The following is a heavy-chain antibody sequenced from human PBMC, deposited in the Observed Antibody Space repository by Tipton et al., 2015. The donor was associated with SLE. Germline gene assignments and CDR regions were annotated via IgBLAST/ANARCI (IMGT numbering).Heavy chain of an antibody. V-gene: IGHV4-34*01. J-gene: IGHJ6*02. CDR1: GGSFSGYY. CDR3: ARHVAIAAAGYYYYYGMDV. D-gene: IGHD6-13*01. CDR2: INHSGST. Sequence: TLSLTCAVYGGSFSGYYWSWIRQPPGKGLAWIGEINHSGSTNYNPSLKSRVTISVDTSKKEFSLKLSSVTAADTAVYYCARHVAIAAAGYYYYYGMDVWGQGTTVTVAS.